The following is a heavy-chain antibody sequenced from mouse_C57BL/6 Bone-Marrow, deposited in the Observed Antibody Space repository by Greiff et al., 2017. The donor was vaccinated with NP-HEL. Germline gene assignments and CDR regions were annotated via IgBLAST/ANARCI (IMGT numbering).Heavy chain of an antibody. J-gene: IGHJ1*03. CDR3: ARRGGSSHWYFDV. CDR2: IYPGSGST. Sequence: VQLQHPGAELVKPGASVKMSCKASGYTFNSYWITWVKQRPGQGLEWMGDIYPGSGSTKYNENSKSKATLTVDTSSSTAYMQLRSLTSEDAAVYYCARRGGSSHWYFDVWGTGTTVTVSS. V-gene: IGHV1-55*01. CDR1: GYTFNSYW. D-gene: IGHD1-1*01.